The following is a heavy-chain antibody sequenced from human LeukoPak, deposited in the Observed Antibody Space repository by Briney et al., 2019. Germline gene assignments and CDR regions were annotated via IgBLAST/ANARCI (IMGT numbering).Heavy chain of an antibody. CDR3: VRDASGYS. D-gene: IGHD2-15*01. V-gene: IGHV3-48*01. CDR1: GFTFSNYG. Sequence: GGSLRLSCVASGFTFSNYGMTWVRQAPGKGLECVSYISSSSSTVYYADSVTGRFTISRDNARNSLYLQMDSLRAEDTAVYFCVRDASGYSWGQGTLVTVSS. CDR2: ISSSSSTV. J-gene: IGHJ4*02.